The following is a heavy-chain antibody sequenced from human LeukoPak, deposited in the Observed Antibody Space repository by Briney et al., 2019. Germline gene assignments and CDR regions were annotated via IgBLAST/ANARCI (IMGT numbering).Heavy chain of an antibody. D-gene: IGHD4-17*01. V-gene: IGHV3-23*01. Sequence: QSGGSLRLSCAASGFTFNNYAMNWVRQAPGKGLEWVSSIRGGGETTYYADSAKGRFTISRDNSQNTLYLQMNSLRAEDTAVYYCARDYADYVGYFFFDYWGQGTLVTVSS. CDR1: GFTFNNYA. CDR2: IRGGGETT. J-gene: IGHJ4*02. CDR3: ARDYADYVGYFFFDY.